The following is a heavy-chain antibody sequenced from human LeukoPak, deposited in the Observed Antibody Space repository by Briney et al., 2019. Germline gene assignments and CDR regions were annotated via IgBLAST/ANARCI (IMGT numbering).Heavy chain of an antibody. J-gene: IGHJ4*02. CDR1: GFTFNTYS. CDR2: ISSSSINI. D-gene: IGHD6-13*01. Sequence: GGSLRLSCAASGFTFNTYSMNWVRQAPGKGLEWVSYISSSSINIYYADSVKGRFTISRDNAKNSLYLQMNSLRAEDTAVYYCTRDIKSSHVSFDYWGQGTLVTVSS. V-gene: IGHV3-48*01. CDR3: TRDIKSSHVSFDY.